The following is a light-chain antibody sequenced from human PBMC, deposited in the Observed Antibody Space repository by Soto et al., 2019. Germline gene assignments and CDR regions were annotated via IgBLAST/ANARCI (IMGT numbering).Light chain of an antibody. CDR3: QQYSGYWT. CDR2: DAS. Sequence: DIQMTQSASTLSASVGDRVTITCRASQTISTWLAWYQQKPGKAPKLLMYDASRLESGVPSTFSGSGSGTEFTLTNSSLQPDDVATYYCQQYSGYWTFGQGTKVEIK. J-gene: IGKJ1*01. CDR1: QTISTW. V-gene: IGKV1-5*01.